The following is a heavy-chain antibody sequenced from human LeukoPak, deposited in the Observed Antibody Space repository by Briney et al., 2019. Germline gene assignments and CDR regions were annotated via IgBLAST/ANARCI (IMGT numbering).Heavy chain of an antibody. CDR3: TRHDGRYCSGGSCYYYYGMDV. CDR1: GFTFSGSA. J-gene: IGHJ6*02. Sequence: PGGSLRLSCAASGFTFSGSAMHWVRQASGKGLEWVGRIRSKANSYATAYAASVKGRLTISRDDSKNTAYLQMNSLKTEDTAVYYCTRHDGRYCSGGSCYYYYGMDVWGQGTTVTVSS. D-gene: IGHD2-15*01. CDR2: IRSKANSYAT. V-gene: IGHV3-73*01.